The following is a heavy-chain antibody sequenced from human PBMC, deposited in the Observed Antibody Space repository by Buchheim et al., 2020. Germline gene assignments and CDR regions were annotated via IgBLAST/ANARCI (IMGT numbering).Heavy chain of an antibody. Sequence: QVQLVESGGGVVQPGRSLRLSCAASGFTFSSYGMHWVRQAPGKGLEWVAVIWYDGSNKYYADSVKGRFTISRDNSKNTLYPQMNSLRAEDTAVYYCARALYGDYLHGMDVWGQGTT. J-gene: IGHJ6*02. CDR3: ARALYGDYLHGMDV. V-gene: IGHV3-33*01. D-gene: IGHD4-17*01. CDR2: IWYDGSNK. CDR1: GFTFSSYG.